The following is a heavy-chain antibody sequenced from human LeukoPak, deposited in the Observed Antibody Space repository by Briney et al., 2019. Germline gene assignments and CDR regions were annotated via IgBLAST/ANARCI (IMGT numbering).Heavy chain of an antibody. V-gene: IGHV1-69*05. J-gene: IGHJ4*02. CDR3: ASGYYYGSSSYYHTGYLDH. CDR1: GGIFSTSA. Sequence: SVKVSCKASGGIFSTSAISWVRQAPGHGLEWMGGISPISETPNYALRFQGRVTITRDDSTATAYMELTSLRSDDTAVYYCASGYYYGSSSYYHTGYLDHWAQGTLVTVSS. D-gene: IGHD3-10*01. CDR2: ISPISETP.